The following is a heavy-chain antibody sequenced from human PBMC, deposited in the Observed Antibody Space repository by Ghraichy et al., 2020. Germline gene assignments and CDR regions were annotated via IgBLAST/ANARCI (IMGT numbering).Heavy chain of an antibody. D-gene: IGHD3-22*01. CDR3: ARTLFFYDSSGYLFDY. Sequence: GGSLRLSCAVSGFTFSSYWMSWVRQAPGKGLEWVVTIKHDGSEKYYVDSVKGRFTISRDNAKNSLYLQMNSLRDEDTAVYYCARTLFFYDSSGYLFDYWGQGTPATVSS. J-gene: IGHJ4*02. V-gene: IGHV3-7*03. CDR2: IKHDGSEK. CDR1: GFTFSSYW.